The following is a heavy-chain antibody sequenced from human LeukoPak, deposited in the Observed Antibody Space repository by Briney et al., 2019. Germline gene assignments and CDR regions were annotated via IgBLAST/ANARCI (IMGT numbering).Heavy chain of an antibody. V-gene: IGHV1-3*01. CDR1: GYTFTSYA. J-gene: IGHJ3*02. Sequence: ASVKVSCKASGYTFTSYAMHWVRQAPGQRLEWMGWINAGNGNTKYSQKSQGRVTITRDTSASTAYMELSSLRSEDTAVYYCARDSGQQQLVLGAFDIWGQGTMVTVSS. CDR3: ARDSGQQQLVLGAFDI. CDR2: INAGNGNT. D-gene: IGHD6-13*01.